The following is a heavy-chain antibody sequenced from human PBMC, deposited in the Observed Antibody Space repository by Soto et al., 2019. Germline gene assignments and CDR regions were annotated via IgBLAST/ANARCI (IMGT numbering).Heavy chain of an antibody. D-gene: IGHD6-13*01. Sequence: QVQLVESGGGVVQPGRSLRLSCAASGFTFSSYGMHWVRQAPGKGLEWVAVIWYDGSNKYYANSVKGRFTISRDNSKNTLYLQMNSLRAEDTAVYYCARDSHMKGIEDTGYWGQGTLVTVSS. CDR2: IWYDGSNK. CDR1: GFTFSSYG. CDR3: ARDSHMKGIEDTGY. J-gene: IGHJ4*02. V-gene: IGHV3-33*01.